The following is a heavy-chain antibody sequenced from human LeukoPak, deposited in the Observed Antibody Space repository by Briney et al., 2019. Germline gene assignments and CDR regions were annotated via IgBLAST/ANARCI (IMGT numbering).Heavy chain of an antibody. J-gene: IGHJ5*02. D-gene: IGHD6-13*01. Sequence: PSETLSLTCAVYGGSFSGYYWSWIRQPPGKGLEWIGEINHSGSTNYNPSLKSRVTISVDTSKNQFSLKLSSVTAADTAVYYCARAVSSWSYNWFDPWGQGTLVTVSS. CDR2: INHSGST. CDR3: ARAVSSWSYNWFDP. V-gene: IGHV4-34*01. CDR1: GGSFSGYY.